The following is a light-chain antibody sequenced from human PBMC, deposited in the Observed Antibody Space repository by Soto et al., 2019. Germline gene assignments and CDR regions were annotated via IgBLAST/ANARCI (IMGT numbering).Light chain of an antibody. CDR3: QQRRNWLLT. J-gene: IGKJ4*01. Sequence: EIVLTQSPATLSLSPGERATLSCRGSQSVSSYLAWYQHKPGQAPRLLIYGASNRATGIPARFSGSGSGTDFTLTISNVETEDFAVYYCQQRRNWLLTFGGGTKVEIK. CDR2: GAS. CDR1: QSVSSY. V-gene: IGKV3-11*01.